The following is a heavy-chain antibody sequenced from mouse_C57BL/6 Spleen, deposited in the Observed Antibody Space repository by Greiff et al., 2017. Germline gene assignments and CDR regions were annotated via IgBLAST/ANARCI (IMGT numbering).Heavy chain of an antibody. CDR2: IDPSDSET. CDR3: ARHYGSSYEGEYYYAMDY. D-gene: IGHD1-1*01. J-gene: IGHJ4*01. V-gene: IGHV1-52*01. Sequence: QVQLQQPGAELVRPGSSVKLSCKASGYTFTSYWMHWVKQRPIQGLEWIGNIDPSDSETHYNQKFKDKATLTVDKSSSTAYMQLSSLTSEDSAVYYCARHYGSSYEGEYYYAMDYWGQGTSVTVSS. CDR1: GYTFTSYW.